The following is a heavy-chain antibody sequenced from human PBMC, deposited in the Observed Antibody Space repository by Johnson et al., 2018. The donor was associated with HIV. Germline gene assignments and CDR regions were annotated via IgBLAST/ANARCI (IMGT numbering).Heavy chain of an antibody. V-gene: IGHV3-74*02. CDR1: GFTFSSYD. Sequence: VQLVESGGGLVQPGGSLRLSCAASGFTFSSYDMHWVRQATGKGLEWVSRIRNDGSLTTYADSVKGRFFISSDNSKNALYLQMNSLRAEDTAVYYCTRGLDYYDSTGFRSASFDIWGQGTMVIVSP. CDR3: TRGLDYYDSTGFRSASFDI. D-gene: IGHD3-22*01. CDR2: IRNDGSLT. J-gene: IGHJ3*02.